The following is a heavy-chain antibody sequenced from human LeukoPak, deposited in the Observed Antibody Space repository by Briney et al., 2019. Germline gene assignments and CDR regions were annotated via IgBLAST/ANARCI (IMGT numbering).Heavy chain of an antibody. CDR3: ARDGITCTRDY. D-gene: IGHD1-7*01. CDR1: GFIFRSYW. V-gene: IGHV3-7*01. CDR2: IDEHGFKT. J-gene: IGHJ4*02. Sequence: GSLRLSCAASGFIFRSYWMVWVRQAPGKGLEWVASIDEHGFKTYYAASVTGRFTTSKDTAKNSLDLQMNSLRAEDTAVYYCARDGITCTRDYWGQGALVTVSS.